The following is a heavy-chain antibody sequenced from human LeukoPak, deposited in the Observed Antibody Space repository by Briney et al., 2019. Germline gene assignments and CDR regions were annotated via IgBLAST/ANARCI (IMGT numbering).Heavy chain of an antibody. V-gene: IGHV4-59*01. CDR1: GGSIRSYY. D-gene: IGHD2-2*01. CDR3: ARVYYSNSYDYWYFDL. Sequence: SETLSLTCTVSGGSIRSYYWSWIRQPPGKGLEWIAYIYYSGSTNYNPSLKSRVTISVDTSKNQFSLKLSSVTAADAAVYYCARVYYSNSYDYWYFDLWGRGTLVTVSS. CDR2: IYYSGST. J-gene: IGHJ2*01.